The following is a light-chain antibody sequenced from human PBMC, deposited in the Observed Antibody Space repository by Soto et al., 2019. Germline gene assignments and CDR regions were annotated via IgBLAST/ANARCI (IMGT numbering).Light chain of an antibody. CDR2: DAS. CDR1: QSISSW. V-gene: IGKV1-5*01. CDR3: QQYNRIPT. Sequence: DIQMTQSPSTLSASVGDRVTITCRASQSISSWLAWYQQKPGKAPKLLIYDASSLESGVPSRFSGSGSGTEFTLTISRLQPDDFATYYCQQYNRIPTFGQGTKVEIK. J-gene: IGKJ1*01.